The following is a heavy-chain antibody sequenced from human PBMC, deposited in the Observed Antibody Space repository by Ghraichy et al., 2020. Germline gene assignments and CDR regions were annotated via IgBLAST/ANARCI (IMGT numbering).Heavy chain of an antibody. CDR3: ARVPSPGYYERIDY. J-gene: IGHJ4*02. V-gene: IGHV3-7*03. Sequence: GGSLRLSCAASGFTFSSYWMTWVRQAPGKGLEWVAHIKQDGSDKYYVDSVKGRFTISRDNAQNSLYLQMNSLRAEDTAVYYCARVPSPGYYERIDYWGQGTLVTISS. CDR1: GFTFSSYW. D-gene: IGHD3-22*01. CDR2: IKQDGSDK.